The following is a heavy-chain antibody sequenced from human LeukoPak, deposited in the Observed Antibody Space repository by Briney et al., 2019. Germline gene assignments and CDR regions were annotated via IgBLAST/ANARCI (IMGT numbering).Heavy chain of an antibody. J-gene: IGHJ4*02. D-gene: IGHD5-12*01. Sequence: VKPSETLSLTCTVSGGSISSNNYYWGWIRQPPGKGLEWIGNIYYSGSTYYNASLSSRVTISVDTSKNQLSLKLSSVTAADTAVFYCARLYGGYVGYFENWGQGALVTVSS. CDR2: IYYSGST. CDR1: GGSISSNNYY. V-gene: IGHV4-39*01. CDR3: ARLYGGYVGYFEN.